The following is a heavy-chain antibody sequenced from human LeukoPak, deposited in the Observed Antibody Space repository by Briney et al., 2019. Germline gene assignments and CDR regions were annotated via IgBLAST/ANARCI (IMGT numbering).Heavy chain of an antibody. CDR2: MSNSGTT. V-gene: IGHV4-59*01. CDR1: GVSLSSSH. Sequence: SETLSLTCTVSGVSLSSSHWSWIRLPPGRGLEWIGYMSNSGTTNYNPSLKSRVTISVYMSNIRFSLTLSSVTAADTAVYYCARTIATRSATFSDYYYYMDVWGKGTTVTVSS. D-gene: IGHD6-6*01. J-gene: IGHJ6*03. CDR3: ARTIATRSATFSDYYYYMDV.